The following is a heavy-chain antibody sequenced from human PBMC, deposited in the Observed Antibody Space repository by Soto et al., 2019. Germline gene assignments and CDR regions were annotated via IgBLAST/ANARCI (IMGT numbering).Heavy chain of an antibody. CDR3: ARVESSGTFDY. Sequence: QLQLQESGPGLVKPSQTMSLTCTVSGGSISRGGYFWSWIRQHPGKGLEWIGSIYYSGTTYYNPSLKSRLTISVDTSKNQFSLNLMSVTAADTALYYCARVESSGTFDYWGQGTLVTVSS. J-gene: IGHJ4*02. CDR2: IYYSGTT. CDR1: GGSISRGGYF. D-gene: IGHD3-10*01. V-gene: IGHV4-31*03.